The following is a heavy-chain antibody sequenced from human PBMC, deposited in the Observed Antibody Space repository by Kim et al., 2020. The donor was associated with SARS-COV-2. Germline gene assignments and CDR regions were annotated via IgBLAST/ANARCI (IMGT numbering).Heavy chain of an antibody. D-gene: IGHD4-17*01. Sequence: DSYTPYRPSFQAHVTSSADKSISTAYLQWSSLKASDTAIYYCARGSDYDYWGQGTLVTVSS. J-gene: IGHJ4*02. CDR3: ARGSDYDY. V-gene: IGHV5-10-1*01. CDR2: DSYT.